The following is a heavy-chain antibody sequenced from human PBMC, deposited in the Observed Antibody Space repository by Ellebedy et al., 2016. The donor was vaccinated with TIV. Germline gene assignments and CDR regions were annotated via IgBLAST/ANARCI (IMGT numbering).Heavy chain of an antibody. CDR3: ARSGGWYTPYDY. CDR1: GDSISGYY. CDR2: IYSSGSG. J-gene: IGHJ4*02. Sequence: MPSETLSLTRTVSGDSISGYYWSWIRQPPGKGLEWIGYIYSSGSGEYNPSLKSRVTMSVDTSRGQFSLRLNSVTAADTAVYYCARSGGWYTPYDYWGQGTLVTVSS. D-gene: IGHD6-19*01. V-gene: IGHV4-59*01.